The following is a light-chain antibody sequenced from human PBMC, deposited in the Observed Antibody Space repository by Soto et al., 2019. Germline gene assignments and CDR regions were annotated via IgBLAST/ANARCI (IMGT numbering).Light chain of an antibody. V-gene: IGKV3-15*01. CDR3: QQYNNWPPIT. J-gene: IGKJ5*01. CDR1: QSLRSS. Sequence: ETMITQSPDTLSVSLGERATLSCRASQSLRSSLAWYQQKPGQAPRLLIYDASTRATGIPARFSGSGSGTDFTLTISGLQSEDFAVYYCQQYNNWPPITFGQGTRLEIK. CDR2: DAS.